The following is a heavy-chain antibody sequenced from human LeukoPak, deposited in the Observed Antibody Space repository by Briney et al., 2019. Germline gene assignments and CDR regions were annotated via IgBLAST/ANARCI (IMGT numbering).Heavy chain of an antibody. CDR3: ARENDGFDI. V-gene: IGHV3-21*01. J-gene: IGHJ3*02. Sequence: TGGSLRLSCAASGFSFSSFAMNWVRQGPGKGLEWVSSISSSSSYIYYADSVKGRFTISRDNAKNSLYLQLNSLRAEDTAVYYCARENDGFDIWGQGTMVTVSS. CDR2: ISSSSSYI. CDR1: GFSFSSFA.